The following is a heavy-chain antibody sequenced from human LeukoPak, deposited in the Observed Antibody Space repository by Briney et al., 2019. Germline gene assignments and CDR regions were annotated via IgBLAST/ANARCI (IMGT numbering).Heavy chain of an antibody. CDR1: GFTFSNAW. Sequence: GGSLRLSCAASGFTFSNAWMSWVRQAPGKGLEWAGRIKSKTDGGTTDYAAPVKGRFTISRDDSKNTLYLQMNSLKTEDTAVYYCTLMRKGPVVPAAIGAAGGQAFDIWGQGTMVTVSS. CDR3: TLMRKGPVVPAAIGAAGGQAFDI. V-gene: IGHV3-15*01. CDR2: IKSKTDGGTT. D-gene: IGHD2-2*02. J-gene: IGHJ3*02.